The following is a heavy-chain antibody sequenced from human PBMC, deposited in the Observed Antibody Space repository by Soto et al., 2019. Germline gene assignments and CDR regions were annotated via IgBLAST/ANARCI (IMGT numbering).Heavy chain of an antibody. Sequence: QVQLVESGGGVVQPGRSLRLSCAASGFTFSSYAMHWVRQAPGKGLEWVAVISYDGSNKYYADSVKGRFTISRDNSKNTLYLQMNSLRAEDTAVYYCARDYDILTGYPTHYYYYHGMDVWGQGNTVTVSS. J-gene: IGHJ6*02. V-gene: IGHV3-30-3*01. CDR1: GFTFSSYA. CDR3: ARDYDILTGYPTHYYYYHGMDV. CDR2: ISYDGSNK. D-gene: IGHD3-9*01.